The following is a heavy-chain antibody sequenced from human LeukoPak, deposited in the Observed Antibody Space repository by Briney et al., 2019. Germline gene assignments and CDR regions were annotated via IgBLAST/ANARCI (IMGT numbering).Heavy chain of an antibody. Sequence: PSETLSLTCAVYGGSFSGYYWSWIRQPPGKGLEWIGEINHSGSTNYNPSLKSRVTISVDRSKNQFSLKLSSVTAADTAVYYCASRGGYYDSSGDPFDSWGQGTLVTVSS. V-gene: IGHV4-34*01. CDR1: GGSFSGYY. J-gene: IGHJ4*02. D-gene: IGHD3-22*01. CDR3: ASRGGYYDSSGDPFDS. CDR2: INHSGST.